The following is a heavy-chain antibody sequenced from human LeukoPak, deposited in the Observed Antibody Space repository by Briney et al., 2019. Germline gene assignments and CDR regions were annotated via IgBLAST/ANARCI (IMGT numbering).Heavy chain of an antibody. Sequence: PSETLSPTCTVSGGSISSGDYYWSWVRQPPGKGLEWIGYIYYSGSTYYNPSLKSRVTISVDTSKNQFSLKLSSVTAADTAVYYCARDRYGQRIFDYWGQGTLVTVSS. CDR3: ARDRYGQRIFDY. CDR2: IYYSGST. V-gene: IGHV4-30-4*01. CDR1: GGSISSGDYY. D-gene: IGHD3-16*02. J-gene: IGHJ4*02.